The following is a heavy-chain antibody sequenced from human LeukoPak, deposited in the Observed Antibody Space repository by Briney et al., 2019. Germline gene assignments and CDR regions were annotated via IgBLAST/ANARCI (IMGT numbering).Heavy chain of an antibody. V-gene: IGHV3-66*01. CDR2: IYSGGST. Sequence: PGGSLRPSCAAPGFTAISTYMSWVRQAPGRGRWWVSVIYSGGSTYYADSVKGRFTISRDNSKNTLYLQMNSLRVEDTAVYYCARDYGGNIRGYFDYWGQGTLVTVSS. CDR3: ARDYGGNIRGYFDY. D-gene: IGHD4-23*01. J-gene: IGHJ4*02. CDR1: GFTAISTY.